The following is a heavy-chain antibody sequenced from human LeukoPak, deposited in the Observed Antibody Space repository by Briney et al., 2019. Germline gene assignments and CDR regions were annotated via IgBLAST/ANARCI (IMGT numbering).Heavy chain of an antibody. Sequence: GGYLRLSCVASGFTFNNYWMTWVRQAPGKGLEWVANIQQDGSQKTYVDSVRGRFTISRDNAKNSLYLQMNSVRAEDTAVYYCVRDSYTNTWHEEGRDFWGQGTLVTVSS. V-gene: IGHV3-7*01. CDR1: GFTFNNYW. J-gene: IGHJ4*02. CDR3: VRDSYTNTWHEEGRDF. D-gene: IGHD6-13*01. CDR2: IQQDGSQK.